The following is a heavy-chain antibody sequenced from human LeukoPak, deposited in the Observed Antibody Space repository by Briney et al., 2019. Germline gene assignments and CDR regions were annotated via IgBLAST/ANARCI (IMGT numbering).Heavy chain of an antibody. J-gene: IGHJ6*03. Sequence: PGXSLRLSCAASGFTFSSYSMNWVRQAPGKGLEWVSSISSSSSYISYADSFNARFTLSRDNANNSLYLQMNSLRAEDTAVYYCAREGGYDILTGYYYYYYYMDVWGKGTTVTVSS. CDR3: AREGGYDILTGYYYYYYYMDV. D-gene: IGHD3-9*01. CDR1: GFTFSSYS. V-gene: IGHV3-21*01. CDR2: ISSSSSYI.